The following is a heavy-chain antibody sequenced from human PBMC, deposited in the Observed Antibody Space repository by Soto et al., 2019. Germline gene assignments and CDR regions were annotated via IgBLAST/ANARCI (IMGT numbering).Heavy chain of an antibody. D-gene: IGHD5-18*01. V-gene: IGHV1-24*01. CDR3: ATSVDTAMANYYYYMDV. J-gene: IGHJ6*03. Sequence: ASVKVSCKVSGYTLTELSMHWVRQAPGKGLEWMGGFDPEDGETIYAQKFQGRVTMTEDTSTDTAYMELSSLRSEDTAVYYCATSVDTAMANYYYYMDVWGKGTTVTVS. CDR2: FDPEDGET. CDR1: GYTLTELS.